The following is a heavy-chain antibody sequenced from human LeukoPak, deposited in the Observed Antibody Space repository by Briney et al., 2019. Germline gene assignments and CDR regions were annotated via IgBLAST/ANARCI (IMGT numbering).Heavy chain of an antibody. J-gene: IGHJ4*02. Sequence: ASVTVSCKPSGYSFTHYYIQWVQQAPGQGLEWMEFSNPAGGSTTYTQKLQGRVTVTRDMSPSSVRLGLIGLKSEDTAVYYCARSRGYYFDYWGQGTLVTVSS. CDR2: SNPAGGST. CDR3: ARSRGYYFDY. D-gene: IGHD3-16*01. V-gene: IGHV1-46*01. CDR1: GYSFTHYY.